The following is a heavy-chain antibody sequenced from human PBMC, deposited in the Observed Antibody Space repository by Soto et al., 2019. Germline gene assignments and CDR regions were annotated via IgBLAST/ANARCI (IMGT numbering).Heavy chain of an antibody. CDR1: GGSIRGSNYY. CDR3: AKHGDFWNRAWNGPGSYYGIDV. V-gene: IGHV4-39*01. CDR2: MHYSGTT. D-gene: IGHD3-3*01. J-gene: IGHJ6*02. Sequence: SETLSLTCTVSGGSIRGSNYYWGWTRQSPGKGLEWIASMHYSGTTYYKPALKGRVTILVDTSKDQFLLKLNSVTAADKAVYYCAKHGDFWNRAWNGPGSYYGIDVWGQGTTVTVSS.